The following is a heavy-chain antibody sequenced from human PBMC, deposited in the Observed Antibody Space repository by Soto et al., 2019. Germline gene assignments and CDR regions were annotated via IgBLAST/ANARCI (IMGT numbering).Heavy chain of an antibody. Sequence: SETLSLTCTVSGGSISSGGYYWSWIRQHPGKGLEWIGYIYYSGSTYYNPSLKSRVTISVDTSKNQFSLKLSSVTAADTAVYYCARYGIAAAVHENWFDPWGQGTLVTVSS. V-gene: IGHV4-31*03. CDR1: GGSISSGGYY. CDR3: ARYGIAAAVHENWFDP. J-gene: IGHJ5*02. D-gene: IGHD6-13*01. CDR2: IYYSGST.